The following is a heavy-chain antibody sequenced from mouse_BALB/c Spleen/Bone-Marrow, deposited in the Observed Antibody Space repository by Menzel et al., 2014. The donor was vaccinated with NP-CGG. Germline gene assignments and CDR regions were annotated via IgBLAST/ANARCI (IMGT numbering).Heavy chain of an antibody. J-gene: IGHJ3*01. CDR1: GFTFSDFY. V-gene: IGHV7-1*02. CDR2: SRNKAKHYTT. Sequence: EVQLVESGGGLVQPGDSLRLSCATSGFTFSDFYMEWVRQPPGKRLEWIAASRNKAKHYTTEYSASVKGRFIVSRDTSQSILYLQMNALRAEDTDIYYCARDVGYGNYFVYWGQGTLVTVSA. D-gene: IGHD2-10*02. CDR3: ARDVGYGNYFVY.